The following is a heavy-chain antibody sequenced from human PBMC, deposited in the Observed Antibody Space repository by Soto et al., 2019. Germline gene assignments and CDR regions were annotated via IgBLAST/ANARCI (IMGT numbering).Heavy chain of an antibody. Sequence: QVQLQESGPGLVKPSQTLSLTCTVSGGSISSGGYYWSWIRQHPGKGLEWIGYIYYSGSTYYNPSLKRRVTISVDTSKNQFSLKLSSVTAADTAVYYCARGLGGQGSCSSTSCSLAFDYWGQGTLVTVSS. CDR1: GGSISSGGYY. D-gene: IGHD2-2*01. CDR2: IYYSGST. CDR3: ARGLGGQGSCSSTSCSLAFDY. J-gene: IGHJ4*02. V-gene: IGHV4-31*03.